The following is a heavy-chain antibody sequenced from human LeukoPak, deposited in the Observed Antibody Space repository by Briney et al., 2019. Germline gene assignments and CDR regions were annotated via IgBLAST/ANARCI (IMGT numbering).Heavy chain of an antibody. D-gene: IGHD3-22*01. CDR3: ARDRDYYDSSGHDY. CDR2: IRYDGSNK. CDR1: GFTFSSYG. J-gene: IGHJ4*02. Sequence: GGSLRLSCAASGFTFSSYGMHWVRQAPGKGLEWVAFIRYDGSNKYYADSVKGRFTISRDNSKNTLYLQMNSLRAEDTAVYYCARDRDYYDSSGHDYWGQGTLVAVSS. V-gene: IGHV3-30*02.